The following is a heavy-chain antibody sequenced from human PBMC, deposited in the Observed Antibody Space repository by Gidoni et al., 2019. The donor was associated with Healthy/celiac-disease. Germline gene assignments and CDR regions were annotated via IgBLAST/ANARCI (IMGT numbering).Heavy chain of an antibody. D-gene: IGHD3-3*01. CDR3: ARATNYDFWSGYYGAYGMDV. CDR2: IYYSGST. CDR1: GGSISSYY. J-gene: IGHJ6*02. Sequence: QVQLQESGPGLVKPSETLSLTGTVSGGSISSYYWSWIRQPPGKGLEWIGYIYYSGSTNYNPSLKSRVTISVDTSKNQFSLKLSSVTAADTAVYYCARATNYDFWSGYYGAYGMDVWGQGTTVTVSS. V-gene: IGHV4-59*01.